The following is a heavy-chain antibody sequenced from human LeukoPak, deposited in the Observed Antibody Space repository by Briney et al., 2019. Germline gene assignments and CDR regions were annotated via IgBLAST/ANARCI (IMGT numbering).Heavy chain of an antibody. CDR1: GFTFSSYW. D-gene: IGHD1-1*01. Sequence: PGGSLRPSCAASGFTFSSYWMSWVRQAPGKGLEWVPNIQQDGSEKYYVDSVKGRFTISRDNAKNSLYLQMNSLRVEDTSVYYCARSPPLWNGDAFDIWGQGTMVTVSS. CDR3: ARSPPLWNGDAFDI. V-gene: IGHV3-7*01. J-gene: IGHJ3*02. CDR2: IQQDGSEK.